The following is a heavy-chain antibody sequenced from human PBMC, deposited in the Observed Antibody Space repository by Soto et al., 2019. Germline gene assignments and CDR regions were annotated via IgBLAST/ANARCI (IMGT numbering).Heavy chain of an antibody. CDR1: GDSVSSNSAA. CDR3: ARDTPDDPYSSSWYYFQH. Sequence: KQSQTLSLTCAISGDSVSSNSAAWNWIRQSPSRGLEWLGRTYYRSKWYNDYAVSVKSRITINPDTSKNQFSLQLNSVTPEDTAVYYCARDTPDDPYSSSWYYFQHWGQGTLVTVSS. D-gene: IGHD6-13*01. CDR2: TYYRSKWYN. V-gene: IGHV6-1*01. J-gene: IGHJ1*01.